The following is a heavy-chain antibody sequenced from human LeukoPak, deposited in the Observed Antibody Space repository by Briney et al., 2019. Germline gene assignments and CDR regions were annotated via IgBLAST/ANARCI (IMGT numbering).Heavy chain of an antibody. V-gene: IGHV3-48*02. Sequence: PGGSLRLSCAASGFIFSTYDMNWVRQAPGRGLEWVSYISTSGSTIYYADSVKGRFTVSRDNAKNSLYLQMNSLRDEDTAVYYCAKVPAFISVFGVVIRGGGGSYGMDVWGQGTTVTVSS. D-gene: IGHD3-3*01. CDR3: AKVPAFISVFGVVIRGGGGSYGMDV. J-gene: IGHJ6*02. CDR2: ISTSGSTI. CDR1: GFIFSTYD.